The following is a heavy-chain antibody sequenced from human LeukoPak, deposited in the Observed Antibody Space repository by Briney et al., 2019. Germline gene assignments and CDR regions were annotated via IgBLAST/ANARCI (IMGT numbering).Heavy chain of an antibody. Sequence: GGSLRLSCVASGFTFDDYAMHWVRQAPGKGLEWVSLISGDDGSTYYAGSVKGRFTISRDNSKNSLYLQMNSLRTEDTALYYCAKGGRDGYNNLFDYWGQGTLVTVSS. J-gene: IGHJ4*02. V-gene: IGHV3-43*02. CDR2: ISGDDGST. CDR3: AKGGRDGYNNLFDY. D-gene: IGHD5-24*01. CDR1: GFTFDDYA.